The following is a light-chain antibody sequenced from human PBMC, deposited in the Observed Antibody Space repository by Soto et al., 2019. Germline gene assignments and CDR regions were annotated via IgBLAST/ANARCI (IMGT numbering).Light chain of an antibody. CDR2: AAS. CDR1: QGISSY. V-gene: IGKV1-9*01. CDR3: QQLNSYPLT. J-gene: IGKJ5*01. Sequence: DIQLTQSPSFLSASVGDRVTITCRASQGISSYLAWYQQKPGKAPKLLIYAASTLQTGVPSRSSGSESGTEFTLTISSLQPEDFATYYCQQLNSYPLTFGQGTRREIK.